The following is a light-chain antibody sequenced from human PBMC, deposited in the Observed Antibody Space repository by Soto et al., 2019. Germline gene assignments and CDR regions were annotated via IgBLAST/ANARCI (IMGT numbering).Light chain of an antibody. CDR2: GAS. J-gene: IGKJ4*01. V-gene: IGKV3-20*01. CDR1: QSVSSSY. CDR3: QQYGSSPLT. Sequence: EIVLTQSPGTLSLSPGERATLSCRASQSVSSSYLAWYQQKPGQAPRLLIYGASSRATGIPDRFSGSGSGTDFTFTIIRLEPEDFAVYYCQQYGSSPLTFGGVTK.